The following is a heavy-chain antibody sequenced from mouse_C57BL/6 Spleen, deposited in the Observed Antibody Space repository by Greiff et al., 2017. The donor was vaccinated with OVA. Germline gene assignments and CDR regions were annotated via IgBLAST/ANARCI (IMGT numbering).Heavy chain of an antibody. CDR1: GYTFTSYW. J-gene: IGHJ2*01. CDR2: IDPSDSYT. Sequence: VQLQQPGAELVKPGASVKLSCKASGYTFTSYWMQWVKQRPGQGLEWIGEIDPSDSYTNYNQKFKGKATLTVDTSSSTAYMQLSSLTSEDSAVYYCARRGFLVATRYFDYWGQGTTLTVSS. V-gene: IGHV1-50*01. D-gene: IGHD1-1*01. CDR3: ARRGFLVATRYFDY.